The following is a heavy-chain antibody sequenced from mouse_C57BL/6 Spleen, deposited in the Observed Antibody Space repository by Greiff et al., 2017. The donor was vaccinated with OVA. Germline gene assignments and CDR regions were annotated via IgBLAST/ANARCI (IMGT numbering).Heavy chain of an antibody. D-gene: IGHD2-4*01. J-gene: IGHJ2*01. Sequence: QQPGAELVKPGASVKLSCKASGYTFTSYWMHWVKQRPGRGLEWIGRIDPTSGGTKYNEKFKSKATLTVDKPSSTAYMQLSSLTSEDSAVYDCARDDYDDGFDYWGQGTTLTVSS. CDR2: IDPTSGGT. V-gene: IGHV1-72*01. CDR3: ARDDYDDGFDY. CDR1: GYTFTSYW.